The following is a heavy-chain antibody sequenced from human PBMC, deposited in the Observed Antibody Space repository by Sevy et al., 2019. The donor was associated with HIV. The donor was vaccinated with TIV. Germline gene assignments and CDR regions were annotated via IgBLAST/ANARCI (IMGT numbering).Heavy chain of an antibody. J-gene: IGHJ3*02. D-gene: IGHD3-22*01. CDR3: ASLSGYYYDSSRYYNTDAFDI. Sequence: ASVKVSCKASGYTFSDYFMHWVRQAPGQGLEWMGWINPNSGGTNYAQRFRDRVTMTRDTSISTAYMELSRLRSDDTALYYCASLSGYYYDSSRYYNTDAFDIWGQGTMVTVSS. CDR2: INPNSGGT. CDR1: GYTFSDYF. V-gene: IGHV1-2*02.